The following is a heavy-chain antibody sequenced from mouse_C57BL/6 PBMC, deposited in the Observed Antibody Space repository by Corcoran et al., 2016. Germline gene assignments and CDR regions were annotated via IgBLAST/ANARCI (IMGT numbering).Heavy chain of an antibody. V-gene: IGHV1-26*01. CDR3: AMTDYYGSRDFDY. J-gene: IGHJ2*01. D-gene: IGHD1-1*01. CDR2: INPNNGGT. Sequence: EVQLQQSGPVLVKPGASVKISCKASGYTFTDYYMNWVKQSHGKSLEWIGDINPNNGGTSYNQKFKGKATLTVDKSSSTAYMELRSLTSEDSAVYYCAMTDYYGSRDFDYWGQGTTLTVSS. CDR1: GYTFTDYY.